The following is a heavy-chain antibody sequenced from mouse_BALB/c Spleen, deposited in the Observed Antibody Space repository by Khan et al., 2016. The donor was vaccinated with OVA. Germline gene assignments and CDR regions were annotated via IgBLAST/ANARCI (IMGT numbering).Heavy chain of an antibody. CDR1: GYTFTSYW. Sequence: QVQLQQPGAELVRPGASVKLSCRASGYTFTSYWINWVKQRPGQGLEWIGNIYPSDSYTNYNQKFKDKATLTVDKSSSTAYMQLSSPTSEDSAVYYYTREVRLHYYAMDCWGQGTSVTVSS. V-gene: IGHV1-69*02. CDR3: TREVRLHYYAMDC. J-gene: IGHJ4*01. D-gene: IGHD2-14*01. CDR2: IYPSDSYT.